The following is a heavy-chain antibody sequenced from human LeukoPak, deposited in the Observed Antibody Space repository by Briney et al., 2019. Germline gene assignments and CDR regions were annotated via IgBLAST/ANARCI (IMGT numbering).Heavy chain of an antibody. V-gene: IGHV4-59*08. CDR2: IYYTGST. Sequence: SETLSLTCSVSGGSISSLYWSWIRQPPGKGLEWIGYIYYTGSTNYNPSLKSRVTMFVDMSKNQFSLRLSSVTAADTAVYYCARGASDRAEYLQHWGQGTLVTVSS. CDR1: GGSISSLY. CDR3: ARGASDRAEYLQH. J-gene: IGHJ1*01.